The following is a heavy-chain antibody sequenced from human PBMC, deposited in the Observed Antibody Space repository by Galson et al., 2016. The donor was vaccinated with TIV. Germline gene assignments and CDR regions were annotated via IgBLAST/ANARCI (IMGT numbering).Heavy chain of an antibody. V-gene: IGHV1-69*06. J-gene: IGHJ4*02. Sequence: SCKASGGTFSNYGISWLRQAPGLGLEWMGEIIPMISTAHYAQHLQGTVTVSADKSTTTAYLELRSLTSDDTAVYYCAKRPIITIFGAGSNYCDSWGQGTLVTVSS. CDR1: GGTFSNYG. D-gene: IGHD3-3*01. CDR3: AKRPIITIFGAGSNYCDS. CDR2: IIPMISTA.